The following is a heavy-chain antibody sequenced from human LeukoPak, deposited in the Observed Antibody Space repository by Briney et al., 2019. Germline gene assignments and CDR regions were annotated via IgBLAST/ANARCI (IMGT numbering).Heavy chain of an antibody. CDR1: VFTFSTYG. Sequence: GGSLRLSCAASVFTFSTYGMHWVRQAPGKGLEYVSGICPDGGTTYYAKSVKGRFTISRDNSKKMVYLQMGSLRADDMAVYYCARGAQLTDYWGQGTLVTVSS. D-gene: IGHD6-13*01. J-gene: IGHJ4*02. V-gene: IGHV3-64*01. CDR3: ARGAQLTDY. CDR2: ICPDGGTT.